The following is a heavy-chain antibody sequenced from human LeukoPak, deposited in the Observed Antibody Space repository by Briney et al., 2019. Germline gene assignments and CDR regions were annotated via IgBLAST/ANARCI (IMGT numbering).Heavy chain of an antibody. D-gene: IGHD1-26*01. CDR3: ARTWELLPDFDY. CDR2: INSDGRST. CDR1: GFTFSSYW. J-gene: IGHJ4*02. V-gene: IGHV3-74*01. Sequence: GGSLRLSCAASGFTFSSYWMHWVRQAPGKGLVWVSRINSDGRSTSYADSVKGRFTISRDNAKNTLYMQMNSLRAEDMAVYYCARTWELLPDFDYWGQGTLVTVSS.